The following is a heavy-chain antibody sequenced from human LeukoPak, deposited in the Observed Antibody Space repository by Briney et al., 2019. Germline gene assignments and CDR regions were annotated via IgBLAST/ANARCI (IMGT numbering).Heavy chain of an antibody. Sequence: GGSLRLSCAASALTFSTYSMNWVRKAPGKGLEWVSYISSSSSTIHYADSVKGRFTISRDNARNSLYLQMNSLRAEDTAVYYCARDAVGARYFDYWGQGTLVTVSS. CDR1: ALTFSTYS. V-gene: IGHV3-48*01. D-gene: IGHD6-6*01. J-gene: IGHJ4*02. CDR3: ARDAVGARYFDY. CDR2: ISSSSSTI.